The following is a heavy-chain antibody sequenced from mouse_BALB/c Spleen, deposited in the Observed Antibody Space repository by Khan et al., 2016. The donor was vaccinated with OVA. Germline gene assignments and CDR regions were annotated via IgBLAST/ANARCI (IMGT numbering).Heavy chain of an antibody. D-gene: IGHD1-1*01. CDR2: IYPGSGST. Sequence: QVQLQQSGAELVKPGTSVKLSCKASGYNFTSYWINWVKLRPGQGLEWIGDIYPGSGSTKYNEKFKSKATLTVDTSSSTAYIQLISLASEDSDLYYCARRNYYGTVLFDYWGQGTTLTVSS. CDR1: GYNFTSYW. CDR3: ARRNYYGTVLFDY. V-gene: IGHV1-55*01. J-gene: IGHJ2*01.